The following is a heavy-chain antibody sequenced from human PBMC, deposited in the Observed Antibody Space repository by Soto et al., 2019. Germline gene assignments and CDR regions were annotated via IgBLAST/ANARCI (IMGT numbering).Heavy chain of an antibody. CDR3: ARHRSFSYYSFDS. D-gene: IGHD3-22*01. Sequence: SETLSVTCTVSGGSISSYYWSWMRQPPGKGLEWIGYIFYSGSTNYNPSLKSRVTISVDTSKNQFSLKLSSVTAADTAVYYCARHRSFSYYSFDSWGLEILATVSS. CDR2: IFYSGST. CDR1: GGSISSYY. V-gene: IGHV4-59*01. J-gene: IGHJ4*02.